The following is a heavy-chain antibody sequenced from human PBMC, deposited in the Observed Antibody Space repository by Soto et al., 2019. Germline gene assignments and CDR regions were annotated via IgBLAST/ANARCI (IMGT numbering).Heavy chain of an antibody. CDR1: GFSLSTSGVG. V-gene: IGHV2-5*02. D-gene: IGHD2-15*01. J-gene: IGHJ4*01. CDR3: AHLVVAGITYYFDY. CDR2: IYWDDEK. Sequence: QITLKESGPTLVKPTKTLTLTCTFSGFSLSTSGVGVGWIRQPPGKDLKRLAFIYWDDEKRYIPALKSRHSIIQDTSKNHGVLRLTNMDPVDTATYHCAHLVVAGITYYFDYWGHGTLGTVSS.